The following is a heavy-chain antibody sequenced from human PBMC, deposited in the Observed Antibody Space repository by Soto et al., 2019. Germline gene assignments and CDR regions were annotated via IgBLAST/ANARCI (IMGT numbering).Heavy chain of an antibody. CDR2: IYYSGST. CDR1: GGSISSRSYY. CDR3: ARQPKDAFDI. J-gene: IGHJ3*02. Sequence: SETLSLTCTVSGGSISSRSYYLSWIRQPPGKGLEWIGSIYYSGSTYYNPSLKSRVTISVDTSKNQFSLKLSSVTAADTAVYYCARQPKDAFDIWGQGTMVTVSS. V-gene: IGHV4-39*01.